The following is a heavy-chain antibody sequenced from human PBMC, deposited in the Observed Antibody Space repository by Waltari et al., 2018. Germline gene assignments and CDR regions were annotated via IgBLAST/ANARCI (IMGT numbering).Heavy chain of an antibody. V-gene: IGHV3-33*01. CDR1: GFNFPNHG. CDR2: ILYDGSNK. D-gene: IGHD3-3*01. J-gene: IGHJ3*02. Sequence: QVQLVESGGGVVQSGRSLRLSCVGSGFNFPNHGLNWVRQAPGKWLGWVVVILYDGSNKNYVDAGKGRFTISRDNSKNTLYLEMNSLRAEDTAVYVCARGDGGSGLGASDIWGQGTMVTVSS. CDR3: ARGDGGSGLGASDI.